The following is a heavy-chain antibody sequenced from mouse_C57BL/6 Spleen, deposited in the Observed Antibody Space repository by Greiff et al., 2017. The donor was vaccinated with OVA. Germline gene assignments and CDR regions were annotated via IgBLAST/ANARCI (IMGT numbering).Heavy chain of an antibody. V-gene: IGHV1-82*01. CDR2: IYPGDGDT. CDR3: ARNNDYDVDY. CDR1: GYAFSSSW. Sequence: QVQLKQSGPELVKPGASVKISCKASGYAFSSSWMNWVKQRPGKGLEWIGRIYPGDGDTNYNGKFKGKATLTADKSSSTAYMQLSSLTSEDSAVYFCARNNDYDVDYWGQGTSVTVSS. J-gene: IGHJ4*01. D-gene: IGHD2-4*01.